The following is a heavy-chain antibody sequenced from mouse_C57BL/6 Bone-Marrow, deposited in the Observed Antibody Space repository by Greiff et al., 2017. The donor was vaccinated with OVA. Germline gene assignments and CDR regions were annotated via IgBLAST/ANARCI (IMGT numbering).Heavy chain of an antibody. CDR2: INPNNGGT. V-gene: IGHV1-26*01. D-gene: IGHD2-4*01. J-gene: IGHJ4*01. CDR1: GYTFTDYY. Sequence: VQLQQSGPELVKPGASVKISCKASGYTFTDYYMNWVKQSHGKSLEWIGDINPNNGGTSYNQKFKGKATLTVDKSSSTAYMELRSLTSEDSAVYYCARGGLRRGYYAMDYWGQGTSVTVSS. CDR3: ARGGLRRGYYAMDY.